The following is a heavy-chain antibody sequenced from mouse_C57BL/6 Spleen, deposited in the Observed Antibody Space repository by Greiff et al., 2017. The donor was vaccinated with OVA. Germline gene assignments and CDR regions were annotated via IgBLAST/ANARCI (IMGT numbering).Heavy chain of an antibody. D-gene: IGHD1-1*01. V-gene: IGHV5-17*01. J-gene: IGHJ4*01. Sequence: EVKLVESGGGLVKPGGSLKLSCAASGFTFSDYGMHWVRQAPEKGLEWVAYISSGSSTIYYADTVKGRFTISRDNAKNTLFLHMTSLRSEDTAMYYCATTVVADYAMDYWGQGTSVTVSS. CDR3: ATTVVADYAMDY. CDR1: GFTFSDYG. CDR2: ISSGSSTI.